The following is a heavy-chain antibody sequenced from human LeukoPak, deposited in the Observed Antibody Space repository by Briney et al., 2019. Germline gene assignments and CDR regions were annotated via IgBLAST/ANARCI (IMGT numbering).Heavy chain of an antibody. J-gene: IGHJ4*02. Sequence: PGGSLRLSCAASGLSSSSYAMHWVRQAPGKGLEWVAVISYDGTEKYYGDSVKGRFTISRDNSKNTLYQQMNSLRAEDTALYYCARDGHGVPLDYWGQGTLVTVSP. CDR3: ARDGHGVPLDY. V-gene: IGHV3-30-3*01. CDR2: ISYDGTEK. CDR1: GLSSSSYA. D-gene: IGHD4-17*01.